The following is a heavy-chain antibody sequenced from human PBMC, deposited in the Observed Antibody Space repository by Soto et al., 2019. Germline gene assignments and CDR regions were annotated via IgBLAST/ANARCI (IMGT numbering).Heavy chain of an antibody. D-gene: IGHD2-15*01. CDR2: ISWNSGSI. J-gene: IGHJ3*02. V-gene: IGHV3-9*01. Sequence: EVQLVESGGGLVQPGRSLRLSCAASGFTFDDYAMHWVRQAPGKGLEWVSGISWNSGSIGYADSVKGRFTISRDNAKNSLYLQMNSLRAEDTALYYCAKVVVAGHDAFDIWGQGTMVTVSS. CDR1: GFTFDDYA. CDR3: AKVVVAGHDAFDI.